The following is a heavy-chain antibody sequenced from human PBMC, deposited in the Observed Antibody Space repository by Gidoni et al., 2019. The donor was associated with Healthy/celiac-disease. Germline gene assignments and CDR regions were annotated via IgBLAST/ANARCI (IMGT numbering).Heavy chain of an antibody. CDR2: ISGDGGST. D-gene: IGHD2-21*01. CDR3: AKDIGWGHIVVFDAFDI. Sequence: EVQLVESGGGVVQPGGYLRLACAASGFTFDDVAMHWARQAPVKGLEWVPLISGDGGSTDYADSVKGRFTISRDNSKNSLYLQMNSLRTEDTALYYCAKDIGWGHIVVFDAFDILGQGTMVTVSS. V-gene: IGHV3-43*02. J-gene: IGHJ3*02. CDR1: GFTFDDVA.